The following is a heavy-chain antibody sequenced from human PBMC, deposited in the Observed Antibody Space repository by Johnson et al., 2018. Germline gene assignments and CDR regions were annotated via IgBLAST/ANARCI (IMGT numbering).Heavy chain of an antibody. D-gene: IGHD1-26*01. Sequence: QVQLVQSGGGVVQPGRSLRLSCAVSGFTFNNSGMHWVRQTPGKGLEWVAVLSYDGNNKYYADSVKGRFTISRDNAKNTLYLQMNSLRAEDTAVYYCAKVVNYYYYYGMDVWGQGTTVTVSS. CDR1: GFTFNNSG. J-gene: IGHJ6*02. CDR3: AKVVNYYYYYGMDV. V-gene: IGHV3-33*03. CDR2: LSYDGNNK.